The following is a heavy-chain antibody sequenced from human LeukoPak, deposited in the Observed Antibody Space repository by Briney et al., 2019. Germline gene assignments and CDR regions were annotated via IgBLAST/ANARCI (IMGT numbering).Heavy chain of an antibody. CDR3: ASEPTIFGVVQSEGY. Sequence: SGGFLRLSCAASGFTFSSYAMHWVRQAPGKGVEGVAVISYDGSNKYYADSVKGRFTISRDNSKNTLYLQMNSLRAEDTAVYYCASEPTIFGVVQSEGYWVQGTLVTVSS. CDR2: ISYDGSNK. V-gene: IGHV3-30-3*01. J-gene: IGHJ4*02. D-gene: IGHD3-3*01. CDR1: GFTFSSYA.